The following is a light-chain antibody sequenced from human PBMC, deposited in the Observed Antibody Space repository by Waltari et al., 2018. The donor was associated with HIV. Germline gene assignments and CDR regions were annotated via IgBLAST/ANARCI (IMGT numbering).Light chain of an antibody. V-gene: IGLV1-36*01. J-gene: IGLJ1*01. Sequence: QSVLTQPHSVSEAPRQRVTIPCSGSTSNIGSNAVYWYQQLPGKAPKLLIYYDDLLPSGVSDRFSGSKSGTSASLAISGLQSEDEADYYCAAWDDSLNGYVFGTGTKVTVL. CDR1: TSNIGSNA. CDR2: YDD. CDR3: AAWDDSLNGYV.